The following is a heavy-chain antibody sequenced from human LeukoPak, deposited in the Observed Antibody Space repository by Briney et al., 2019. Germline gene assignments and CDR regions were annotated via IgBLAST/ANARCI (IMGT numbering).Heavy chain of an antibody. Sequence: PGGSLRLSCAASGFTFSSYAMHWVRQAPGKGLEWVAVISYDGSNKYYADSVKGRFTISRDNSKNTLYLQMNSLRAEDTAVYYCAREERYSSGQLQYYYYGMDVWGQGTTVTVSS. J-gene: IGHJ6*02. CDR3: AREERYSSGQLQYYYYGMDV. V-gene: IGHV3-30-3*01. CDR1: GFTFSSYA. D-gene: IGHD6-19*01. CDR2: ISYDGSNK.